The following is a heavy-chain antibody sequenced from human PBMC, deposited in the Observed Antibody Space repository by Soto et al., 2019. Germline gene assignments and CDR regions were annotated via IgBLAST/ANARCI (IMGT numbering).Heavy chain of an antibody. J-gene: IGHJ5*02. CDR2: ISAYNGNT. Sequence: ASVKVSCKASGYTFTSYGISWVRQAPGQGLEWMGWISAYNGNTNYAQKLQGRVTMTTDTSTSTAYMELRSLRSDDTAVYYCARDSFPQYYYDSSGYVWYWLDPWGQGTLVTVSS. V-gene: IGHV1-18*01. D-gene: IGHD3-22*01. CDR3: ARDSFPQYYYDSSGYVWYWLDP. CDR1: GYTFTSYG.